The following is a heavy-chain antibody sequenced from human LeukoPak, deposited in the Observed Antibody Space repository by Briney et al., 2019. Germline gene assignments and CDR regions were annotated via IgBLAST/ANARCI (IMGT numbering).Heavy chain of an antibody. CDR2: IIPILGIA. CDR1: GGTFSSYA. V-gene: IGHV1-69*04. CDR3: ARDTSSSWSYNWFDP. D-gene: IGHD6-13*01. Sequence: GASVKVSCKASGGTFSSYAISWVRQAPGQGLEWMGRIIPILGIANYAQKFQGRVTITADKSTSTAYMELSSLRSEDTAVYYCARDTSSSWSYNWFDPWAREPWSPSPQ. J-gene: IGHJ5*02.